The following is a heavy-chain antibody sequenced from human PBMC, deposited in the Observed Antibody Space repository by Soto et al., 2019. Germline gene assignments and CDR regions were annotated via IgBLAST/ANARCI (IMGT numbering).Heavy chain of an antibody. J-gene: IGHJ6*02. CDR1: GYTFTSYG. CDR3: ARAFQYDTLPGYYADYYYYGMDV. Sequence: QVQLVQSGAEVKKPGASVKVSCKASGYTFTSYGISWVRQAPGQGLEWMGWISTYNGNTNYAQKLQGRVTMTTDTSTSTAYMELSSLTSDDTAVYYCARAFQYDTLPGYYADYYYYGMDVWGQGTTVTVSS. V-gene: IGHV1-18*01. CDR2: ISTYNGNT. D-gene: IGHD3-9*01.